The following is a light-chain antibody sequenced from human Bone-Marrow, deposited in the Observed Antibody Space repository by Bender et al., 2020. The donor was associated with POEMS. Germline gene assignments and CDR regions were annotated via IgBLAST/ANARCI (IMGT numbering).Light chain of an antibody. Sequence: QSALTQPASVSGSPGQSITISCTGTSSDVGGYNYVSWYQQHPDKAPKLIIYDVSNRPSGVSNRFSGSKSGITASLTISGLQAEDEADYYCSSYTSRNSLLFGGGTKLTVL. CDR3: SSYTSRNSLL. V-gene: IGLV2-14*01. CDR2: DVS. J-gene: IGLJ2*01. CDR1: SSDVGGYNY.